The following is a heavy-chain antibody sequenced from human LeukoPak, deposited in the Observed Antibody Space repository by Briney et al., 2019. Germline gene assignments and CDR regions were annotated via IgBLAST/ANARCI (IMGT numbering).Heavy chain of an antibody. V-gene: IGHV1-69*13. CDR1: GYTFTGYY. CDR3: ARDLYCSSTSCYDY. Sequence: ASVKVSCKASGYTFTGYYMHWVRQAPGQGLEWVGGIIPIFGTANYAQKFQGRVTITADESTSTAYMELSNLRSEDTAVYYCARDLYCSSTSCYDYWGQGTLVTVSS. CDR2: IIPIFGTA. J-gene: IGHJ4*02. D-gene: IGHD2-2*01.